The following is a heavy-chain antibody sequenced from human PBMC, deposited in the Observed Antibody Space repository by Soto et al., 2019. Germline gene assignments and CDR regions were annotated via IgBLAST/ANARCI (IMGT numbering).Heavy chain of an antibody. CDR2: INAYNGNT. Sequence: QVQLVQSGAEVKKPGASVKVSCKASGYTFTNYGISWVRQAPGQGLEWMGWINAYNGNTKSAQKLQGRVTLTTDTSTSTAYMELRSLRSDATAVYYCARDAAAGLNDCWGQGTLVTVSS. CDR3: ARDAAAGLNDC. V-gene: IGHV1-18*01. J-gene: IGHJ4*02. D-gene: IGHD6-13*01. CDR1: GYTFTNYG.